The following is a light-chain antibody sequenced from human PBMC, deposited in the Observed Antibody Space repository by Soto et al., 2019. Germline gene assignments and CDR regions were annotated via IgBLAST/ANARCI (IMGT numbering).Light chain of an antibody. J-gene: IGLJ1*01. CDR1: SSDVGTYNY. CDR3: SSYAGNNNLYV. Sequence: QSALTQPPSASGSPGQSVTISCTGTSSDVGTYNYVSWYQQHPGKAPTLMIYEVNKPPAGVPDRFSGSKSGIMASLTVSGLQAEDEADYYCSSYAGNNNLYVFGTGTKV. CDR2: EVN. V-gene: IGLV2-8*01.